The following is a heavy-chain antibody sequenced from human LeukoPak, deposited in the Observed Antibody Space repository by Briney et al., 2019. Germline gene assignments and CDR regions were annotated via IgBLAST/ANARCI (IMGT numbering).Heavy chain of an antibody. CDR1: GFTFSSYE. CDR2: ISSSGSTI. CDR3: ARDKGSIAAAGPLWFDP. J-gene: IGHJ5*02. D-gene: IGHD6-13*01. V-gene: IGHV3-48*03. Sequence: GGSLRLSCAASGFTFSSYEMNWVRQAPGKGLEWVSYISSSGSTIYYADSVKGRFTISRDNAKNSLYLQMNSLRAEDTAVYYCARDKGSIAAAGPLWFDPWGQGTLVTVSS.